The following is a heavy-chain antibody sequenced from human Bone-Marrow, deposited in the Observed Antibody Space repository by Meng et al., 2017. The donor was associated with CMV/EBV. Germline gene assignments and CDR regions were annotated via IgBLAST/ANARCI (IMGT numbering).Heavy chain of an antibody. V-gene: IGHV3-21*01. J-gene: IGHJ6*02. CDR1: GFTFSSYS. CDR2: ISSSSSYI. D-gene: IGHD3-10*01. CDR3: ARDHFDSNYGSGSYPYYYGMDV. Sequence: GESLKISCAASGFTFSSYSMNWVRQAPGKGLEWVSSISSSSSYIYYADSVKGRFTISRDNAKNSLYLQMNSLRAEDTAVYYCARDHFDSNYGSGSYPYYYGMDVWAQGTTVTVSS.